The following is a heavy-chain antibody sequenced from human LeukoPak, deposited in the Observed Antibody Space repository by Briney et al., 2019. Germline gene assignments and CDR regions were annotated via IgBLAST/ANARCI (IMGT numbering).Heavy chain of an antibody. CDR1: GFTFSSYA. Sequence: PGGSLRLSCAASGFTFSSYAMHWVRQAPGKGLEWVAVISYDGSNKYYADSVKGRFTISRDNSKNTLYLQMNSLRAEDTAVYYCARDDSGSYLDSFDIWGQGTMVTVSS. D-gene: IGHD1-26*01. CDR2: ISYDGSNK. V-gene: IGHV3-30-3*01. J-gene: IGHJ3*02. CDR3: ARDDSGSYLDSFDI.